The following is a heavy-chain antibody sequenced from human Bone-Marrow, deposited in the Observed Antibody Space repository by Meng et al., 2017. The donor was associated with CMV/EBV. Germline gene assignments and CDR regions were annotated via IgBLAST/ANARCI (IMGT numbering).Heavy chain of an antibody. J-gene: IGHJ3*02. Sequence: CAASGFTFSSYAMSWVRQAPGKGLEWVSAISGSGGSTYYADSVKGRFTISRDNSKNTLYLQMNSLRAEDTAVYYCAKMDGEKDAFDIWGQGTMVTVSS. V-gene: IGHV3-23*01. CDR3: AKMDGEKDAFDI. D-gene: IGHD3-10*01. CDR2: ISGSGGST. CDR1: GFTFSSYA.